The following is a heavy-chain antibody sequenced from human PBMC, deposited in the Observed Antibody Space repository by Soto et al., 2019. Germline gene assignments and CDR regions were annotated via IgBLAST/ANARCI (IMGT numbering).Heavy chain of an antibody. CDR1: GFTFSSYG. Sequence: QVQLVESGGGVVQPGRSLRLSCAASGFTFSSYGMHWVRQAPGKGLEWVAVISYDGSNKYYADSVKGRFTISRDNSKNTMYLQMNSLRAEDTAVYYCAKVSSSWYPLYYYGMDVWGQGTTVTVSS. D-gene: IGHD6-13*01. V-gene: IGHV3-30*18. J-gene: IGHJ6*02. CDR2: ISYDGSNK. CDR3: AKVSSSWYPLYYYGMDV.